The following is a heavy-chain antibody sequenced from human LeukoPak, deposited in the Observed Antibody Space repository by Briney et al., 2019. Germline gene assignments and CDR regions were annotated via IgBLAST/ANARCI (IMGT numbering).Heavy chain of an antibody. CDR3: ATMVIFPFDY. CDR1: GGSFSGYY. Sequence: PSETLSLTCAVYGGSFSGYYWSWIRQPPGKGLEWIGEINHSGSTNYNPSLKSRVTISVDTSKNQFSLKLSSVTAADTAVYYCATMVIFPFDYWGQGTLVTVSS. D-gene: IGHD5-18*01. V-gene: IGHV4-34*01. J-gene: IGHJ4*02. CDR2: INHSGST.